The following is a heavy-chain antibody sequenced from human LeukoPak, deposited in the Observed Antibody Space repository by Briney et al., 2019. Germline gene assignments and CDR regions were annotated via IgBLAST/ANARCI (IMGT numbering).Heavy chain of an antibody. CDR3: ARLPVSGTYLTKKQFDY. CDR1: GGSFSGFY. J-gene: IGHJ4*02. D-gene: IGHD6-19*01. CDR2: INHSGST. V-gene: IGHV4-34*01. Sequence: SETLSLTCAVYGGSFSGFYWSWIRQPPGKGLEWIGEINHSGSTNYNPSLKSRVTISVDTSKNQFSLKLSSVTAADTAVYYCARLPVSGTYLTKKQFDYWGQGTLVTVSS.